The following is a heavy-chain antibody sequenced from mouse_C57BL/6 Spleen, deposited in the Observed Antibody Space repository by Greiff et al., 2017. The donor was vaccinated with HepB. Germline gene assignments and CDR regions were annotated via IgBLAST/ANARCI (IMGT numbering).Heavy chain of an antibody. CDR1: GYAFSSSW. D-gene: IGHD2-3*01. CDR3: ARDDDGYLYAMDY. J-gene: IGHJ4*01. CDR2: IYPGDGDT. Sequence: VQLQQSGPELVKPGASVKISCKASGYAFSSSWMNWVKQRPGKGLEWIGRIYPGDGDTNYNGKFKGKATLTADKSSSTAYMQLSSLTSEDSAVYCCARDDDGYLYAMDYWGQGTSVTVSS. V-gene: IGHV1-82*01.